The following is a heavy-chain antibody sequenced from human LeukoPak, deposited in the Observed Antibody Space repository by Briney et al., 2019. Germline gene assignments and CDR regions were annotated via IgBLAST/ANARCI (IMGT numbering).Heavy chain of an antibody. CDR1: GFTFSSYS. D-gene: IGHD3-3*01. J-gene: IGHJ4*02. CDR3: AKASDDFWSGYPSDY. V-gene: IGHV3-48*01. CDR2: ISSSSSTI. Sequence: GGSLRLSCAASGFTFSSYSMNWARQAPGKGLEWVSYISSSSSTIYYADSVKGRFTISRDNAKNSLYLQMNSQRAEDTAVYYCAKASDDFWSGYPSDYWGQGTLVTVSS.